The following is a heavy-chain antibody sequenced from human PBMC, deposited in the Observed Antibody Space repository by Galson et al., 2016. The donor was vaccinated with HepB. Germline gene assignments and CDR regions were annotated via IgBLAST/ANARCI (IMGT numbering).Heavy chain of an antibody. Sequence: SVKVSCKASGYGFSGYYMNWVRQAPGQGLEWMGCIFPRSGATNYAQQFQGRVTMTADTSVSTVYMELSSLRSDDTAVYYCAGDGATVGTSPDYWGQGTLVTVSS. V-gene: IGHV1-2*02. J-gene: IGHJ4*02. CDR2: IFPRSGAT. CDR3: AGDGATVGTSPDY. CDR1: GYGFSGYY. D-gene: IGHD4-23*01.